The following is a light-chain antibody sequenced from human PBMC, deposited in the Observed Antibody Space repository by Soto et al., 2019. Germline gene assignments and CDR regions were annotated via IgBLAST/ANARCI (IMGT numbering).Light chain of an antibody. J-gene: IGKJ5*01. CDR1: QSLVHSDGYTY. V-gene: IGKV2-30*02. Sequence: VVRTQSPPSVPVPLGQPSPVSCGSGQSLVHSDGYTYLSWFHQRPGQSPRRLIYRVSNRDSGVPNRFSGSGSGTDFTLRISSVEAEDAGLFYCMQRTHWPPITFGQGTQLEIK. CDR3: MQRTHWPPIT. CDR2: RVS.